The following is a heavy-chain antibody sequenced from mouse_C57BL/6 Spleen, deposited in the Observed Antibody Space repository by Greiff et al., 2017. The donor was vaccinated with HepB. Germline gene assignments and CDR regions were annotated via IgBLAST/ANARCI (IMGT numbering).Heavy chain of an antibody. V-gene: IGHV6-3*01. J-gene: IGHJ3*01. D-gene: IGHD1-1*01. Sequence: DVKVEESGGGLVQPGGSMKLSCVASGFTFSNYWMNWVRQSPEKGLEWVAQIRLKSDNYATHYAESVKGRFTISRDDSKSSVYLQMNNLRAEDTGIYYCTEITRFAYWGQGTLVTVSA. CDR2: IRLKSDNYAT. CDR1: GFTFSNYW. CDR3: TEITRFAY.